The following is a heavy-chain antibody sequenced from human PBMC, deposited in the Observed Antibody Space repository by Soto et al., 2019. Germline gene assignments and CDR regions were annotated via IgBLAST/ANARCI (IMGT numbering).Heavy chain of an antibody. D-gene: IGHD1-26*01. CDR1: GASISRGGYY. CDR2: IYYSGET. CDR3: ARTRVGASSPSDI. V-gene: IGHV4-31*03. Sequence: KTSETLSLTCTVSGASISRGGYYWGWIRQHPGRGLEWIAYIYYSGETFHSPSLKSRITISSDKSKNQLYLRLTSVTATDTAVYYCARTRVGASSPSDIWGQGTLVTVSS. J-gene: IGHJ4*02.